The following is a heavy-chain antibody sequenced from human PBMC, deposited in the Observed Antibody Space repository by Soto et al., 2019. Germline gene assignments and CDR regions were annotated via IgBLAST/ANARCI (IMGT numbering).Heavy chain of an antibody. CDR1: GGSTSSSTYS. V-gene: IGHV4-39*01. CDR2: IYNSGV. J-gene: IGHJ5*02. D-gene: IGHD2-15*01. Sequence: SETLSLTCTVSGGSTSSSTYSWGWIRQPPGKGLEWIGSIYNSGVDYNPSLKSRVTISVDTSETQFSLRLASVTAADTALYYCARHPTGFPNWIDPWGQGIMVTVSS. CDR3: ARHPTGFPNWIDP.